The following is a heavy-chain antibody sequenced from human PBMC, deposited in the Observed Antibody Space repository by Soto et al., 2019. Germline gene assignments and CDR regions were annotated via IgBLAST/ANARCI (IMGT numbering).Heavy chain of an antibody. CDR3: ARGFGTAMARYYYYYGMDV. D-gene: IGHD5-18*01. J-gene: IGHJ6*02. CDR1: GYTFTSYA. Sequence: QVQLVQSGAEVKKPGASVKVSCKASGYTFTSYAMHWVRQAPGQRLEWMGWINAGNGNTKYSQKCQGRVTITRDTSASTAYMELSSLRSEDTVVYYCARGFGTAMARYYYYYGMDVWGQGTTVTVSS. V-gene: IGHV1-3*01. CDR2: INAGNGNT.